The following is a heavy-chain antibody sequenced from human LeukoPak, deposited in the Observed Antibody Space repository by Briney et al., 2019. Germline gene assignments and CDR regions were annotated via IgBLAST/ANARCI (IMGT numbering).Heavy chain of an antibody. CDR3: ARGVYCSSTSCYRGYYYYGMDV. Sequence: SETLSLTCAVYGGSSSGYYWSWIRQPPGKGLEWIGEINHSGSTNYNPSLKSRVTISVDTSKNQFSLKLSSVTAADTAVYYCARGVYCSSTSCYRGYYYYGMDVWGQGTTVTVSS. V-gene: IGHV4-34*01. J-gene: IGHJ6*02. CDR2: INHSGST. CDR1: GGSSSGYY. D-gene: IGHD2-2*01.